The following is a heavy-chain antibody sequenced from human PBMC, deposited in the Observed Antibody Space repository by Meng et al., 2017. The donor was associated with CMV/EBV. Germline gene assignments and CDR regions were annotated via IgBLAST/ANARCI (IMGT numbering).Heavy chain of an antibody. CDR3: ARVDCSSSSCYLRFDP. J-gene: IGHJ5*02. D-gene: IGHD2-2*01. V-gene: IGHV1-2*02. CDR1: GYTFTGYY. Sequence: ASVKVSCKASGYTFTGYYMHWVRQAPGQGLEWMGWINPNSGGTNYAQTFQGRVTMTRDTSISTAYMELSRLRSDDTAVYYCARVDCSSSSCYLRFDPWGQGTLVTVSS. CDR2: INPNSGGT.